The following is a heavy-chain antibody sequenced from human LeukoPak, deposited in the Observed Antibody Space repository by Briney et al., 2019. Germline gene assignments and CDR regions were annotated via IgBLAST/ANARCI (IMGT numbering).Heavy chain of an antibody. CDR2: VSFDSVHK. J-gene: IGHJ4*02. Sequence: PGRSLRLSCAATGFSFSDYAMHWVRQAPGKGLEWVAVVSFDSVHKYYADSVKGRFTISRDNSKDTLYLQMDRLRTEDTAVYFCAKAPGNRPSYFYDDTVFSIDHWGQGTLVHVSS. CDR1: GFSFSDYA. V-gene: IGHV3-30*18. D-gene: IGHD3-16*01. CDR3: AKAPGNRPSYFYDDTVFSIDH.